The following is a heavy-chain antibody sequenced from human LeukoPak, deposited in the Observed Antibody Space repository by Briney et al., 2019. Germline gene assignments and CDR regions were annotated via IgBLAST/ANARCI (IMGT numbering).Heavy chain of an antibody. CDR2: IIPIFGTA. J-gene: IGHJ4*02. CDR1: GGTFSSCA. V-gene: IGHV1-69*05. Sequence: SVKVSCKASGGTFSSCAISWVRQAPGQGLEWMGGIIPIFGTANYAQKFQGRVTITTDESTSTAYMELSSLRSEDTAVYYCAREGDSSSWSFDYWGQGTLVTVSS. D-gene: IGHD6-13*01. CDR3: AREGDSSSWSFDY.